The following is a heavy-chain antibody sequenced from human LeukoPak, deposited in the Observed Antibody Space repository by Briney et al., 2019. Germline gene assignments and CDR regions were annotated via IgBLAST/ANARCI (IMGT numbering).Heavy chain of an antibody. J-gene: IGHJ5*02. V-gene: IGHV3-23*01. CDR2: ISGSGGST. CDR1: GFTFSSYA. D-gene: IGHD5-18*01. CDR3: AKGGPRGYSYGYRTNWFDP. Sequence: PGGSLRLSCAASGFTFSSYAMSWVRQAPGKGLEWVSAISGSGGSTYYADSVKGRFTISRDNSKNTLYLQMNSLRAEDTAVYYCAKGGPRGYSYGYRTNWFDPWGQGTLVTVSS.